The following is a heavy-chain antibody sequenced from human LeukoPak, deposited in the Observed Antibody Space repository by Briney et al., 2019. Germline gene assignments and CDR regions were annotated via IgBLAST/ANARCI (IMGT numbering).Heavy chain of an antibody. V-gene: IGHV3-9*01. CDR3: ARVFVRGTFDI. D-gene: IGHD3-10*02. J-gene: IGHJ3*02. CDR1: GFTFDDYA. Sequence: GGSLRLSCAASGFTFDDYAMHWVRQAPGKGLEWVSGISWNSGSIGYADSVKGRFTISRDNAKNSLYLQMNSLRAEDTAVYYCARVFVRGTFDIWGQGTMVTVSS. CDR2: ISWNSGSI.